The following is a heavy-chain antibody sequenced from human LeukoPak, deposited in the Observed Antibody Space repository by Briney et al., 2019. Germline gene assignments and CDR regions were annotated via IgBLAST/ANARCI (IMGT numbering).Heavy chain of an antibody. D-gene: IGHD4-17*01. CDR1: GDSVSSNSVT. Sequence: QTLSLTCAISGDSVSSNSVTWNWIRQSPSRGLEGLGRTYYRSKWYNDYALSVRSRITINPDTSKNQFSLQLNSVTPEDTAVYYCARGVTTDWFDPWGQGTLVTVSS. CDR2: TYYRSKWYN. V-gene: IGHV6-1*01. CDR3: ARGVTTDWFDP. J-gene: IGHJ5*02.